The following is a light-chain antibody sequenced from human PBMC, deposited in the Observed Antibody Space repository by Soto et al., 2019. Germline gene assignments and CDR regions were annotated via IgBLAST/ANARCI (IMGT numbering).Light chain of an antibody. J-gene: IGKJ1*01. Sequence: EILLRHSPPTLSLSPGERVTLSCRASQSVSSNLAWYQQKPGQAPRLLIYGASSRATGIPVRFSGSGSGTDFTLTISRLEPEDFAVYYCQQYGSSRTFGQGTKVDIK. CDR1: QSVSSN. CDR2: GAS. CDR3: QQYGSSRT. V-gene: IGKV3-20*01.